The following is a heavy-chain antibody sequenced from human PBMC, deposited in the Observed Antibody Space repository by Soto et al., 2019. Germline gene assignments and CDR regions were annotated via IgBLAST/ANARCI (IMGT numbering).Heavy chain of an antibody. CDR1: GDSVSSNSAA. Sequence: PSQTLSLTCAISGDSVSSNSAAWNWIRQSPSRGLEWLGRTYYRSKWYNDYAVSVKSRITINPDTSKNQFSLQLDSVTPEDTAVYFCARTLSSSAENWFDPWGQGTLVTVSS. CDR3: ARTLSSSAENWFDP. J-gene: IGHJ5*02. CDR2: TYYRSKWYN. D-gene: IGHD6-6*01. V-gene: IGHV6-1*01.